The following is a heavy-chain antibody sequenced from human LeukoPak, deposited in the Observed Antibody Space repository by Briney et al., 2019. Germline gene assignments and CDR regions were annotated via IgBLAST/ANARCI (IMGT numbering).Heavy chain of an antibody. CDR3: ARSLNGYAFDI. Sequence: SETLSLTCTVSGGSISSYYWTWIWQSPGKGLEWIGYIYYSGSTNYNPSLKSRVTISLDTSKNQFSLKLNSVTAADTAVYYCARSLNGYAFDIWGQGTMVTVSS. V-gene: IGHV4-59*01. CDR2: IYYSGST. CDR1: GGSISSYY. J-gene: IGHJ3*02. D-gene: IGHD2-8*01.